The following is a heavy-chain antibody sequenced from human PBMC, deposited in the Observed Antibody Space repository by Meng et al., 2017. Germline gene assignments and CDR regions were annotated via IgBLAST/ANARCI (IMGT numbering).Heavy chain of an antibody. CDR1: GYTFTSYG. CDR2: ISAYNGNT. D-gene: IGHD1-26*01. V-gene: IGHV1-18*01. J-gene: IGHJ3*02. Sequence: ASVKVSCKASGYTFTSYGISWVRQAPGQGLEWMGWISAYNGNTNYAQKLQSRVTMTTDTSTSTAYMELRSLRSDDTAVYYCARDPYSGSYYERVRAFDIWGQGTMVTVSS. CDR3: ARDPYSGSYYERVRAFDI.